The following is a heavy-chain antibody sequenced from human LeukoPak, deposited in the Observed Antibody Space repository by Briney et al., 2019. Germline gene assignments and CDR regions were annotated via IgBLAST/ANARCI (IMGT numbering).Heavy chain of an antibody. Sequence: ASVKVSCKASGYTFTSYGISWVRQAPGQGLEWMGWISAYNGNTNYAQKLQGRVTMTTDTSTSTAYMELRSLRSGDTAVYYCARDRGIAARPSWFDPWGQGTLVTVSS. D-gene: IGHD6-6*01. J-gene: IGHJ5*02. V-gene: IGHV1-18*01. CDR2: ISAYNGNT. CDR3: ARDRGIAARPSWFDP. CDR1: GYTFTSYG.